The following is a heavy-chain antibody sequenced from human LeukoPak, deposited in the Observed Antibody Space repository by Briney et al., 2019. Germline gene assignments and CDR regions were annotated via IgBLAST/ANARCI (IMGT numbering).Heavy chain of an antibody. Sequence: PGGSLRLSCAASGFTFSSYAMSWVRQAPGKGLEWVSAISGSGGSTYYADSVKGRFTISRDNSKNTLYLQMNSLRAEDTAVYYCARSSGYYYDSSGYYCDYWGQGTLVTVSS. CDR3: ARSSGYYYDSSGYYCDY. V-gene: IGHV3-23*01. D-gene: IGHD3-22*01. CDR2: ISGSGGST. J-gene: IGHJ4*02. CDR1: GFTFSSYA.